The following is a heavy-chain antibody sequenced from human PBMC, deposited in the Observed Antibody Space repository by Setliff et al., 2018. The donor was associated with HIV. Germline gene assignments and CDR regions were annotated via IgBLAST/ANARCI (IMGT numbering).Heavy chain of an antibody. CDR1: GGSINSHY. CDR2: LNHGGTT. D-gene: IGHD1-26*01. CDR3: ARGSRWDFDY. J-gene: IGHJ4*02. V-gene: IGHV4-59*11. Sequence: SETLSLTCTVSGGSINSHYWSWIRQSPGEGLEWIGTLNHGGTTDYNPSLKSRVTISADTSTNQFSLKLSSVTAADTAVYYCARGSRWDFDYWGQGTLVTVSS.